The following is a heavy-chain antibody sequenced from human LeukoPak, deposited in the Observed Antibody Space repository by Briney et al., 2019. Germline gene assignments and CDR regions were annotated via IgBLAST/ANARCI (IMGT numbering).Heavy chain of an antibody. CDR1: GGSFSGYY. CDR2: INHSGST. D-gene: IGHD6-25*01. Sequence: SETLSLTCAVYGGSFSGYYWSWIRQPPGKGLEWIGEINHSGSTYYNPSLKSRVTISVDTSKNQFSLKLSSVTAADTAVYYCARLLGAADYFDYWGQGTLVTVSS. CDR3: ARLLGAADYFDY. V-gene: IGHV4-34*01. J-gene: IGHJ4*02.